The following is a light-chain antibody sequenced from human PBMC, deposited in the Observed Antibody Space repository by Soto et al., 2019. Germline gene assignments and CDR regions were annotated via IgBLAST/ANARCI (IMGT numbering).Light chain of an antibody. V-gene: IGKV1-39*01. CDR3: QQGSFTLT. CDR2: GAS. J-gene: IGKJ4*01. CDR1: QSISTY. Sequence: DIQMTQSPSSLSASVGDRVTITCRASQSISTYLNWYQQKLAKAPKLLISGASSLQGGFPSRFSSSGSGTDLPLTISSLKPEDFATYYCQQGSFTLTFGGGTKLDIK.